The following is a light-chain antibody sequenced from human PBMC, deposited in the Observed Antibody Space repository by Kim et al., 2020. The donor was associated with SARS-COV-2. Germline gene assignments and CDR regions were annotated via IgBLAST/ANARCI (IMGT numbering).Light chain of an antibody. CDR2: STS. V-gene: IGKV1-12*01. J-gene: IGKJ4*01. CDR1: ESIGSW. Sequence: ASVGGKVTITCRASESIGSWLAWYQQKPGEAPSLLIYSTSNLHSGVPSRFSGSGYGTDFTLTVSSLQPEDSAVYYCQQLNAFPLTFGGGTKVEIK. CDR3: QQLNAFPLT.